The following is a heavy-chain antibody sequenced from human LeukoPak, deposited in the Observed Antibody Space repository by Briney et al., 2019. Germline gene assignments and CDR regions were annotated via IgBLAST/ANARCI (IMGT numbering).Heavy chain of an antibody. CDR1: GFTVSSNY. Sequence: GGSLRLSCAASGFTVSSNYMSWVRQAPGKGLEWVSVIYSGGSTYYADSVKGRFTISRDNSKNTLYLQMNSLRAEDTAVYYCARDRRFLEWSQDYYYYGMDVWGQGTTVTVSS. V-gene: IGHV3-66*01. CDR3: ARDRRFLEWSQDYYYYGMDV. D-gene: IGHD3-3*01. CDR2: IYSGGST. J-gene: IGHJ6*02.